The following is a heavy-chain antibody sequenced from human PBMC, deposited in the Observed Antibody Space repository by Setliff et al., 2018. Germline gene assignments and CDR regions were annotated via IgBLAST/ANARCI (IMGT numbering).Heavy chain of an antibody. Sequence: SETLSLTCTVSGGSISSGSYYWNWIRQPAGKGLEWIGRIYTSGNTNYNPSLKSRVTISVDTSKNQFSLKLSSVTAADTAVYYCARGGGGKPFDYWGQGTRGTVS. CDR1: GGSISSGSYY. CDR2: IYTSGNT. D-gene: IGHD2-15*01. V-gene: IGHV4-61*02. J-gene: IGHJ4*02. CDR3: ARGGGGKPFDY.